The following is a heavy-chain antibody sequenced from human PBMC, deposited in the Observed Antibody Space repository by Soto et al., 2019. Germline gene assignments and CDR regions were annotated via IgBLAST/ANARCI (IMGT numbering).Heavy chain of an antibody. J-gene: IGHJ4*02. D-gene: IGHD3-22*01. V-gene: IGHV1-3*01. CDR1: GYTFTSTW. CDR3: ARGSGYYYWDDY. Sequence: ASVKVSCKASGYTFTSTWMHWVRQAPGQRLEWMGWINAGNGNTKYSQKFQGRVTITRDTSASTAYMELSSLRSEDTAVYYCARGSGYYYWDDYWGQGTLVTVSS. CDR2: INAGNGNT.